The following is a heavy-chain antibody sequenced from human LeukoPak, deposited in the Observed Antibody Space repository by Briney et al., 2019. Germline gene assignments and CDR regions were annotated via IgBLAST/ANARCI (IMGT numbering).Heavy chain of an antibody. CDR3: ARALQHYFGSGGSDY. CDR2: ISYSGST. J-gene: IGHJ4*02. D-gene: IGHD3-10*01. V-gene: IGHV4-61*01. CDR1: GGSVNSGTYY. Sequence: SETLSLTCTVSGGSVNSGTYYWSWIRQPPGKGLEWIGYISYSGSTNYNPSLKSRVTISVDTSKNQFSLKLSSVTAADTAVYYCARALQHYFGSGGSDYWGQGTLVTVSS.